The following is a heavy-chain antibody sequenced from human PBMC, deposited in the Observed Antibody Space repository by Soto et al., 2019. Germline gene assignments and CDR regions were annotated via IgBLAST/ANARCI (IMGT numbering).Heavy chain of an antibody. CDR1: GYTFTSYG. CDR2: SSAYNGNT. D-gene: IGHD2-2*02. J-gene: IGHJ6*02. CDR3: AAGGSRSSTSCYIYPSCYYYYGMDX. Sequence: VSVKVSCKASGYTFTSYGISWVRQAPGQGLEWMGFSSAYNGNTNYAHKLQGRVTMTTDTSTSTAYMELRSLRSDDTAVYYCAAGGSRSSTSCYIYPSCYYYYGMDXWGQGTTVTVS. V-gene: IGHV1-18*04.